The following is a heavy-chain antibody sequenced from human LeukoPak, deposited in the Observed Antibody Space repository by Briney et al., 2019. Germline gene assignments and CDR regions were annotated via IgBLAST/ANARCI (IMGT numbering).Heavy chain of an antibody. Sequence: SETLSLTCAVYGGSFSGYYWSWIRQPPGKGLEWIGEINHSGSTNYNPSLKSRVTISVDTSKNQFSLKLSSVTAADTAVYYCARDSGVAAASAEYFQHWGQGTLVTVSS. D-gene: IGHD6-13*01. CDR1: GGSFSGYY. J-gene: IGHJ1*01. V-gene: IGHV4-34*01. CDR3: ARDSGVAAASAEYFQH. CDR2: INHSGST.